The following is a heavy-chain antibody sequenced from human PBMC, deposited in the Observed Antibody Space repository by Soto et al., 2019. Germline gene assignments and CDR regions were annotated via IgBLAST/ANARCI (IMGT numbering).Heavy chain of an antibody. V-gene: IGHV2-5*02. Sequence: SGPTLVNPTQTLTLTCTFSGFSLSTSGVGVGWIRQPPGKALEWLALIYWDDDKRYSPSLKSRLTITKDTSKSQVVLTMTNMDPVDTATYYCAHRRAYCSGGSCYSIWFDPWGQGTLVTVSS. J-gene: IGHJ5*02. CDR2: IYWDDDK. CDR3: AHRRAYCSGGSCYSIWFDP. D-gene: IGHD2-15*01. CDR1: GFSLSTSGVG.